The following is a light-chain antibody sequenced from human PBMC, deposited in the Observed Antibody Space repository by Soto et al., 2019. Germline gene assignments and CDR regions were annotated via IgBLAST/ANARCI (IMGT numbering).Light chain of an antibody. V-gene: IGLV1-44*01. CDR2: RNH. J-gene: IGLJ2*01. CDR3: AAWDDGRVGSVV. CDR1: SSNIGRNT. Sequence: QSVLTQPPSASGTPGQRVTISCSGSSSNIGRNTVNWYQQFPGTAPQLLIYRNHQRPSGVPDRFSGSKSGTSASLTITGLQSDDDADYYCAAWDDGRVGSVVFGGGTKVTVL.